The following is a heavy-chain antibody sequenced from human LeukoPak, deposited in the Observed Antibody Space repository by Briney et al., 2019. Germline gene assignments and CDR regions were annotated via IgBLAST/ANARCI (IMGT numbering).Heavy chain of an antibody. J-gene: IGHJ4*02. CDR1: GFTFSSYA. Sequence: PAWSVRLSCAASGFTFSSYAMHWVRQAPGKGLEWVAVISYDGSNKYYAHSVKGRFTISRDNSKNTLYLQMNSLRAEDTAVYYCARDLFKASYGETLPGYWGQGELETVSS. CDR3: ARDLFKASYGETLPGY. CDR2: ISYDGSNK. V-gene: IGHV3-30*04. D-gene: IGHD4-17*01.